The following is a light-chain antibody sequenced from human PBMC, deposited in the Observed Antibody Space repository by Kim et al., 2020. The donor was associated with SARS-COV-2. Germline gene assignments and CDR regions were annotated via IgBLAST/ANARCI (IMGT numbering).Light chain of an antibody. CDR3: QQYTTWT. J-gene: IGKJ1*01. CDR1: HSIDKW. V-gene: IGKV1-5*01. CDR2: DAS. Sequence: DIQLTQSPSTLSASVGDRVTISCRASHSIDKWLAWYRQKPGKAPELLIYDASTLESGVPSRFSGNGYGTEFTLTISSLQHDDFATYYCQQYTTWTFGQGTKV.